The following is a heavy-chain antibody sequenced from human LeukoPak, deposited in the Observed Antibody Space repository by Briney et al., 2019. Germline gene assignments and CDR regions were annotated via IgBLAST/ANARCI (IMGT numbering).Heavy chain of an antibody. Sequence: PGGSLRLSCAASGYTFPSYWMSWVRQAPGKGLEWVANIKVDESEKYYVDSVRGRFTISRDNAKNSLYLQMNSLRAEDTAVYYCVRHGDYHYNSWGQGTLVTVSS. J-gene: IGHJ4*02. CDR3: VRHGDYHYNS. CDR1: GYTFPSYW. D-gene: IGHD4-17*01. V-gene: IGHV3-7*05. CDR2: IKVDESEK.